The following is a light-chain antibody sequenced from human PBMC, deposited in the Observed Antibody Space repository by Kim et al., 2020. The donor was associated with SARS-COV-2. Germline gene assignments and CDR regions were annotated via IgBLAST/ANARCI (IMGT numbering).Light chain of an antibody. Sequence: PRKPGGNAGGRNDSGSKRLHWYQKKPGQARVLAIYYYSDLPSGCPERFSGANSGNTATRTISRVEAGDEADYYCQVWDSSSEHVVFGGGTQLTVL. V-gene: IGLV3-21*04. J-gene: IGLJ2*01. CDR2: YYS. CDR1: DSGSKR. CDR3: QVWDSSSEHVV.